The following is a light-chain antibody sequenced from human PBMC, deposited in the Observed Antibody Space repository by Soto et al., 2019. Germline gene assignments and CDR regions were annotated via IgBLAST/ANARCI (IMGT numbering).Light chain of an antibody. CDR3: QQTYSAPYT. CDR1: QNISSY. J-gene: IGKJ2*01. V-gene: IGKV1-39*01. CDR2: VAS. Sequence: DLQMTQSPSSLSASVGDRVTITCRASQNISSYLNWYQQKPGKAPKFLIYVASSLQGGVPSRFSGSGSGTDFTLTISSLQPEDFATYYCQQTYSAPYTFGQGTKLEIK.